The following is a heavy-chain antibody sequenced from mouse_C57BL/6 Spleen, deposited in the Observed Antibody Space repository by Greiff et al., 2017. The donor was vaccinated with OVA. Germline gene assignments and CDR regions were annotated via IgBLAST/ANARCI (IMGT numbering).Heavy chain of an antibody. V-gene: IGHV5-17*01. CDR2: ISSGSSTI. D-gene: IGHD2-5*01. Sequence: EVLLVESGGGLVKPGGSLKLSCAASGFTFSDYGMHWVRQAPEKGLEWVAYISSGSSTIYYADTVKGRFTISRDNAKNTLFLQMTSLRSEDTAMYYCARSYSNFYDMDDWGQGASVTVSS. J-gene: IGHJ4*01. CDR1: GFTFSDYG. CDR3: ARSYSNFYDMDD.